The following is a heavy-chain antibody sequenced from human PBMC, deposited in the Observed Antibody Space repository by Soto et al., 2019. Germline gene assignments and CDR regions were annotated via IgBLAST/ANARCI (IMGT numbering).Heavy chain of an antibody. Sequence: QITLKESGPTLVKPTQTLTLTCTFSGFSLSTGGLGVGWIRQPRGEALEWLALIYWYDDKRYSPSLRSRLTITKDTSKNQVVLIMTNMDPVDTATYYCVHSRCGGDCLRSYSSHYYYGMDVWGQGTTVTVSS. J-gene: IGHJ6*02. CDR3: VHSRCGGDCLRSYSSHYYYGMDV. D-gene: IGHD2-21*02. CDR1: GFSLSTGGLG. CDR2: IYWYDDK. V-gene: IGHV2-5*01.